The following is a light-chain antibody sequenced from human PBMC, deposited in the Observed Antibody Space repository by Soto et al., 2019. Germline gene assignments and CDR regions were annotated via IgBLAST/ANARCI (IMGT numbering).Light chain of an antibody. Sequence: DIVMTQSPDSLAVSLGERATINCKSSQSVLYSSNNKNYLAWYQQKPRQPPKLLIYWASTRESGVPDRFSGSGSGTDFTLTISSLQAEDVAVYYCHQYYSMPLTFGGGTKVEIK. J-gene: IGKJ4*01. CDR1: QSVLYSSNNKNY. V-gene: IGKV4-1*01. CDR3: HQYYSMPLT. CDR2: WAS.